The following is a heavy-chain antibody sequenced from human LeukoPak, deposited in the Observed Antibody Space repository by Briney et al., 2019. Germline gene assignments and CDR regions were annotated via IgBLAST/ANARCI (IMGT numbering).Heavy chain of an antibody. J-gene: IGHJ5*02. CDR3: ARLYYYGSGSYPRWFDP. Sequence: SETLSLTCTVSGGSISSYYWSWIRQPPGKGLEWIGYIYYSGSTNYNPSLKSRAAISVDTSKNQFSLKLSSVTAADTAVYYCARLYYYGSGSYPRWFDPWGQGTLVTVSS. CDR2: IYYSGST. D-gene: IGHD3-10*01. CDR1: GGSISSYY. V-gene: IGHV4-59*01.